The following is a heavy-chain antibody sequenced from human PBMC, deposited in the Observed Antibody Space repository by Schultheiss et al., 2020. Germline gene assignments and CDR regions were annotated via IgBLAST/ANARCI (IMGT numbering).Heavy chain of an antibody. CDR1: GDSVSSSNW. D-gene: IGHD3-10*01. CDR2: IYYSGST. J-gene: IGHJ4*02. Sequence: SETLSLTCTVSGDSVSSSNWWSWVRQPPGKGLEWIGYIYYSGSTYYNPSLKSRVTISVDTSKNQFSLKLSSVTAADTAVYYCANGVTAWYYFDYWGQGTLVTVSS. V-gene: IGHV4-4*02. CDR3: ANGVTAWYYFDY.